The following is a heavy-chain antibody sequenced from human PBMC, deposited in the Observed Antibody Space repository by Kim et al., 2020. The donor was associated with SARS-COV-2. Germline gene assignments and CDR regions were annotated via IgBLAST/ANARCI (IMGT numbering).Heavy chain of an antibody. D-gene: IGHD3-10*01. CDR2: IYHSGST. Sequence: SETLSLTCAVSGGSISSSNWWSWVRQPPGKGLEWIGEIYHSGSTNYNPSLKSRVTISVDKSKNQFSLKLSSVTAADTAVYYCARRSGSGSRNPDYWGQGTLVTVSS. V-gene: IGHV4-4*02. CDR1: GGSISSSNW. CDR3: ARRSGSGSRNPDY. J-gene: IGHJ4*02.